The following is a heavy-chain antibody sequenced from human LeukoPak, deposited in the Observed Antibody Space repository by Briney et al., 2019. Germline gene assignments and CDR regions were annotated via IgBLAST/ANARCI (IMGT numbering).Heavy chain of an antibody. CDR1: GDSISNNTYY. CDR2: INYSGNT. CDR3: ARQGPYCSSTSCYVSFGAFDI. V-gene: IGHV4-39*01. D-gene: IGHD2-2*01. Sequence: SGTLSLTCTVSGDSISNNTYYWSWIRQPPGKGLEWIGNINYSGNTSYNPSLKSRVTISVDTSKNQFSLKLSSVTAADTTVYYCARQGPYCSSTSCYVSFGAFDIWGQGTMVTVSS. J-gene: IGHJ3*02.